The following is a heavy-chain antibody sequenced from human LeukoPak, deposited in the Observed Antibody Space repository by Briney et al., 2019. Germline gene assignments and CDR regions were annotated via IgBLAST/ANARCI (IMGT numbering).Heavy chain of an antibody. CDR1: GGTFSTYA. CDR3: ARGPWNYDSSGYYFLWFDP. Sequence: SVKVSCKASGGTFSTYAITWARQAPGQGLEWMGGIIPIVDTANYAQKFQGRVTITADESTSTAYMELNSLRSEDTAMYYCARGPWNYDSSGYYFLWFDPWGQGTLVTVSS. J-gene: IGHJ5*02. D-gene: IGHD3-22*01. CDR2: IIPIVDTA. V-gene: IGHV1-69*13.